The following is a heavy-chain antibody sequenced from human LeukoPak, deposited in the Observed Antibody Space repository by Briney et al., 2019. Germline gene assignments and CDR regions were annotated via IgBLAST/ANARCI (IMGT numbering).Heavy chain of an antibody. D-gene: IGHD3-22*01. CDR3: ARDYWDYYDSNHGMDV. CDR2: IYSGGST. Sequence: GGSLRLSCAASGFTFSSYSMSWVRQAPGKGLEWVSVIYSGGSTYYADSVKGRFTISRDNSKNTLYLQMNSLRAEDTAVYYCARDYWDYYDSNHGMDVWGQGTTVTVSS. J-gene: IGHJ6*02. V-gene: IGHV3-66*01. CDR1: GFTFSSYS.